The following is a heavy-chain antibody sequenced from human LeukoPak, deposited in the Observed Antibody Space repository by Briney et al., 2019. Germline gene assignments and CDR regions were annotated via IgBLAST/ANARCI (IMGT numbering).Heavy chain of an antibody. J-gene: IGHJ4*02. D-gene: IGHD3-22*01. CDR3: ARDVISGYRPSTAYFDY. Sequence: ASVKVSCKASGYTFTIYYMHWVRQAPGQGLEWMGIINPSGGSTNYAQKFQGRVTITADESTSTAYMELSSLRSEDTAVYYCARDVISGYRPSTAYFDYWGQGTLVTVSS. CDR1: GYTFTIYY. V-gene: IGHV1-46*01. CDR2: INPSGGST.